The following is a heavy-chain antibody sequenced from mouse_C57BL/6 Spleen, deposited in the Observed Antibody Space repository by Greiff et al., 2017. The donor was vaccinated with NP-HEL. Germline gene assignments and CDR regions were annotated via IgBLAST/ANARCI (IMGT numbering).Heavy chain of an antibody. V-gene: IGHV5-6*02. Sequence: DVKLVESGGDLVKPGGSLKLSCAASGFTFSSYGMSWVRQTPDKRLEWVATISSGGSYTYYPDSVKGRFTISRDNAKNTLYLQMSSLKSEDTAMYYCARHWERGYYFDYWGQGTTLTVSS. D-gene: IGHD4-1*01. J-gene: IGHJ2*01. CDR3: ARHWERGYYFDY. CDR1: GFTFSSYG. CDR2: ISSGGSYT.